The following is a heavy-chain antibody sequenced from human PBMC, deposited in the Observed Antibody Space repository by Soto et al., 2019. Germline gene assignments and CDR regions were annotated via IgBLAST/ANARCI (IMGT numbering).Heavy chain of an antibody. CDR3: LAVDIVATPHVH. V-gene: IGHV1-69*12. Sequence: QVQLVQSGAEVKKPGSSVKVSCKASGGTFSSYAISWVRQAPGQGLEWMGGIIPIFGTANYAQKFQGRVXIXAXXSTSTAYMELSSLRSEDTAVYYCLAVDIVATPHVHWGQGTLVTVSS. J-gene: IGHJ4*02. CDR1: GGTFSSYA. D-gene: IGHD5-12*01. CDR2: IIPIFGTA.